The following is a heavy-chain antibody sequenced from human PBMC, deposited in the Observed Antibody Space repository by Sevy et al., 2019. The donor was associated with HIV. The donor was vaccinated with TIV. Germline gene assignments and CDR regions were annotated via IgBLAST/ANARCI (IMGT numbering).Heavy chain of an antibody. CDR1: GFTFSSYA. J-gene: IGHJ4*02. D-gene: IGHD5-18*01. Sequence: GGSLRLSCAASGFTFSSYAMHWVRQAPGKGLEWVAVISYDGSNKYYADSVKGRFTISRDNSKNTLYLQMNSLRAEDTAVYYCARDGSTAMVSLPGVYWGQGTLVTVSS. CDR3: ARDGSTAMVSLPGVY. CDR2: ISYDGSNK. V-gene: IGHV3-30-3*01.